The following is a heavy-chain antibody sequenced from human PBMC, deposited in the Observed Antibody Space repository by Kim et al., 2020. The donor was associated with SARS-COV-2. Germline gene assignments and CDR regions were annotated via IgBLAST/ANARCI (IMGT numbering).Heavy chain of an antibody. V-gene: IGHV3-33*06. D-gene: IGHD3-10*01. J-gene: IGHJ6*02. Sequence: GGSLRLSCAASGFTFSSYGMHWVRQAPGKGLEWVAVIWYDGSNKYYADSVKGRFTISRDNSKNTLYLQMNSLRAEDTAVYYCAKDKQLLWFGELLEYYGMDVWGQGTTVTVSS. CDR3: AKDKQLLWFGELLEYYGMDV. CDR1: GFTFSSYG. CDR2: IWYDGSNK.